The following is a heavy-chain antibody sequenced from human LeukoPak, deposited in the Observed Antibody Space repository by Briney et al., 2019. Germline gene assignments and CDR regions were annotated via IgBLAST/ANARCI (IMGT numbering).Heavy chain of an antibody. Sequence: PGGSLRLSCAASGFTFSTYAVNWVRQAPGKGLEWVSGISWNSGSIGYADSVKGRFTISRDNAKNSLYLQMNSLRAEDTALYYCAKDPAGYDSREHAFDIWGQGTMVTVSS. CDR1: GFTFSTYA. CDR3: AKDPAGYDSREHAFDI. D-gene: IGHD3-22*01. V-gene: IGHV3-9*01. J-gene: IGHJ3*02. CDR2: ISWNSGSI.